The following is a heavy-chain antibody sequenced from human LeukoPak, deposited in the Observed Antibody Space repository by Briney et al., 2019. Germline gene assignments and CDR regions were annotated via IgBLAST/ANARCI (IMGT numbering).Heavy chain of an antibody. CDR3: AGGSITIFGVVQEPFDY. J-gene: IGHJ4*02. V-gene: IGHV4-39*01. CDR2: IYYSGST. Sequence: KPSETLSLTCTVSGGSISSSSYYWGWIRQPPGKGLEWIGSIYYSGSTYYNPSLKSRVTISVDTSKNQFSLKLSSVTAADTAVYYCAGGSITIFGVVQEPFDYWGQGTLATVSS. D-gene: IGHD3-3*01. CDR1: GGSISSSSYY.